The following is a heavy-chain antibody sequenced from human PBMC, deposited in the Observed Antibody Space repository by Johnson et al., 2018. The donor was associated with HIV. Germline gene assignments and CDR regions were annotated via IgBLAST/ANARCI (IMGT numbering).Heavy chain of an antibody. J-gene: IGHJ3*02. V-gene: IGHV3-38-3*01. CDR1: GFTVSSNE. CDR2: ISGGST. Sequence: VQLVESRGVLVQPGGSLRLSCAASGFTVSSNEMSWVRQAPGKGLEWVSSISGGSTYYADSRKGRFTISRDNSKNTLHLQMNSLRAEDTAVYYCAKGRSPRIQLRTWAFDIWGQGTMVTVSS. D-gene: IGHD5-18*01. CDR3: AKGRSPRIQLRTWAFDI.